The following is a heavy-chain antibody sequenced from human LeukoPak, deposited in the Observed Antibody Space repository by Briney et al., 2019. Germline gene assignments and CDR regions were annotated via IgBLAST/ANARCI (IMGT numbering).Heavy chain of an antibody. V-gene: IGHV1-69*05. Sequence: ASVKVSCKASGYTFTGYYMHWVRQAPGQGLEWMGGIIPIFGTANYAQKFQGRVTITTDDSTSTAYMELSSLRSEDTAVYYCARDSGGYLDYWGQGTLVTVSS. CDR1: GYTFTGYY. CDR2: IIPIFGTA. CDR3: ARDSGGYLDY. J-gene: IGHJ4*02.